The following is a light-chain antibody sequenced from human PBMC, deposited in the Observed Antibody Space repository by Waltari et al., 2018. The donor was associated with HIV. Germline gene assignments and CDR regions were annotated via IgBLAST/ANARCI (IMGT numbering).Light chain of an antibody. Sequence: QSALTQPASVSGSPGQSITISCTGTSSDVGGYNYVSWYQQHPGKAPKLMIYDVINRPSGVSNRFSGSKSGNTASLTISGLQAEDEADYYCCSYAGSSTLVFGGGTKLTVL. CDR3: CSYAGSSTLV. J-gene: IGLJ3*02. CDR1: SSDVGGYNY. V-gene: IGLV2-23*02. CDR2: DVI.